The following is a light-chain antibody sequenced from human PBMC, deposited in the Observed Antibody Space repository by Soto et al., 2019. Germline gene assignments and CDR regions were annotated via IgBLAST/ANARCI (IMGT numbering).Light chain of an antibody. V-gene: IGLV1-44*01. CDR1: SSNIGSNT. CDR2: NNN. CDR3: AAWDDSLNGLV. Sequence: QSVLTQPPSASGTPGQRVTISCSGSSSNIGSNTVNWYQQLQGTAPRLLIYNNNQRASGVPDRFSGPKSGTSASLAISEVQPDDESDYYCAAWDDSLNGLVVGTGSKRTVL. J-gene: IGLJ1*01.